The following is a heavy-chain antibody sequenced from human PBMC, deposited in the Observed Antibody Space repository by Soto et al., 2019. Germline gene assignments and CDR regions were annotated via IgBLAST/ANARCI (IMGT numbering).Heavy chain of an antibody. CDR2: IIPIVGAA. CDR3: ARGGRTGYTFGKMVY. V-gene: IGHV1-69*01. Sequence: QVQLVQSGAEVKKPGSSVKVSCKASGGTFSNYAISWVRQAPGQGLECMGGIIPIVGAAPYAQKCQGRVTITADESARTVYMERSSLSSEETASYYWARGGRTGYTFGKMVYWGNGAGVTVSS. D-gene: IGHD5-18*01. J-gene: IGHJ4*01. CDR1: GGTFSNYA.